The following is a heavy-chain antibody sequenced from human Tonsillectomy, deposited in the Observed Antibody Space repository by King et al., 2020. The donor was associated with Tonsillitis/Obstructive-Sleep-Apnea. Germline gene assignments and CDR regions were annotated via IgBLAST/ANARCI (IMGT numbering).Heavy chain of an antibody. CDR3: ARGNWYFDL. CDR1: GGSISSYY. V-gene: IGHV4-59*08. Sequence: VQLQESGPGLVKPSETLSLTCTVSGGSISSYYWSWIRQPPGKGLEWIGYIYYTGSTNYNPSLKSRDTISVDTSKNQFSLKLSSVTAADTAVYYCARGNWYFDLWGRGTLVTVSS. J-gene: IGHJ2*01. CDR2: IYYTGST.